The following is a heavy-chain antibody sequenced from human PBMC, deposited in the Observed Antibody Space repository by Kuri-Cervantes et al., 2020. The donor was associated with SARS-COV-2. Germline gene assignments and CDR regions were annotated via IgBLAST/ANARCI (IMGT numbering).Heavy chain of an antibody. CDR3: ARAPGRYCSSTSCARGAFDI. CDR2: IYYSGST. V-gene: IGHV4-59*01. Sequence: ESLKISCTVSGGSISSYYWSWIRQPPGKGLEWIGYIYYSGSTNYNPSLKSRVTISVDTSKNQFSLKLSSVTAADTAVYYCARAPGRYCSSTSCARGAFDIWGQGTMVTVSS. J-gene: IGHJ3*02. D-gene: IGHD2-2*01. CDR1: GGSISSYY.